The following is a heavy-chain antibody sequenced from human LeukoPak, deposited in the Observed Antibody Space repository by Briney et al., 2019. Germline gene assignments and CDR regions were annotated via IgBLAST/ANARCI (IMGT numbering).Heavy chain of an antibody. D-gene: IGHD3-3*01. CDR2: IKQDGSEK. V-gene: IGHV3-7*01. J-gene: IGHJ6*02. CDR1: GFTFSSYA. CDR3: ARDTLFGVIIGPRMDV. Sequence: PGGSLRLSCAASGFTFSSYAMSWVRQVPGMGLEWVAIIKQDGSEKYYLDSLKGRFTISRDNAKSSLSLHMSSLRAEDTAVYYCARDTLFGVIIGPRMDVWGQGTTVTVSS.